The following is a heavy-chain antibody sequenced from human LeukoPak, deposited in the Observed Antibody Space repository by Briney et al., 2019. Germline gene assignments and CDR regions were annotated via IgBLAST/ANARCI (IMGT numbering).Heavy chain of an antibody. J-gene: IGHJ4*02. CDR2: ISSSSSTI. V-gene: IGHV3-11*04. CDR1: GFTFSDYY. CDR3: ASSRYDSSGYYGIIGY. D-gene: IGHD3-22*01. Sequence: GGSLRLSCAASGFTFSDYYMSWIRQAPGKGLEWVSYISSSSSTIYYADSVKGRFIISRDNAKNSLYLQMNSLRAEDTAPYYCASSRYDSSGYYGIIGYWGQGTLVTVSS.